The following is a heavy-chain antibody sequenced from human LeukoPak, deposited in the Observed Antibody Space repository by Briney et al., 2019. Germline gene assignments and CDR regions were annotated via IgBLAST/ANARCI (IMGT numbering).Heavy chain of an antibody. CDR1: GGSFSGYY. CDR3: ARGSGYSYVDAFDI. D-gene: IGHD5-18*01. CDR2: INHSGST. J-gene: IGHJ3*02. Sequence: PSETLSLTCAVYGGSFSGYYWSWIRQPPGKGLEWIGEINHSGSTNYNPSLKSRVTISVDTSKNQFSLKLSSVTAADTAVYYCARGSGYSYVDAFDIWGQGTMVTVSS. V-gene: IGHV4-34*01.